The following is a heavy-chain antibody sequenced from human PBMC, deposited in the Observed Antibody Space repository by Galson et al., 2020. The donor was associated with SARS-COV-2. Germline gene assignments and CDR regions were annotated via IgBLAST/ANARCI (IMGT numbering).Heavy chain of an antibody. D-gene: IGHD1-26*01. Sequence: GESLKISCKGSGDSYTHYWIGWVRQRPGKGLEWMGMTYVGDSDTRYSPSFQGLVTISADKSFTTAFLQWSSLKASDTAMYYCARQNTGNYDGFVVWGQATMVPVSS. CDR2: TYVGDSDT. J-gene: IGHJ3*01. V-gene: IGHV5-51*01. CDR3: ARQNTGNYDGFVV. CDR1: GDSYTHYW.